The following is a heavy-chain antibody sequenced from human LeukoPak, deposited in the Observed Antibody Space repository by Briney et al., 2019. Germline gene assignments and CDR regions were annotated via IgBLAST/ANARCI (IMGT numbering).Heavy chain of an antibody. D-gene: IGHD2-2*01. Sequence: GGSLRLSCAASGFTFSSYAMHWVRQAPGKGLEWVAVISYDGSNKYYADSVKGRFTISRDNSKNTLYLQMNSLRAEDTAVYYCARDRRCSSTSCRDAFDIWGQGTMVTVS. CDR3: ARDRRCSSTSCRDAFDI. J-gene: IGHJ3*02. CDR2: ISYDGSNK. CDR1: GFTFSSYA. V-gene: IGHV3-30-3*01.